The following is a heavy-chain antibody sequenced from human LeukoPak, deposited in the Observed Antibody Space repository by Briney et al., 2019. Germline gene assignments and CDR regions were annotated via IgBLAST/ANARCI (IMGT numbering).Heavy chain of an antibody. Sequence: GGSLRLSCAASGFTVSSNYMSWVRQAPGKGLEWVSVIYSGGSTYYADSVKGRLTISRDNSKNTLYLQMNSLRAEDTAVYYCARGGGTAMAPKDYWGQGTLVTVSS. J-gene: IGHJ4*02. D-gene: IGHD5-18*01. CDR3: ARGGGTAMAPKDY. CDR2: IYSGGST. CDR1: GFTVSSNY. V-gene: IGHV3-53*01.